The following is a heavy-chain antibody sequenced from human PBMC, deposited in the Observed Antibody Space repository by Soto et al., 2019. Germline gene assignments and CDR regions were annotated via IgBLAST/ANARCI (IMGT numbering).Heavy chain of an antibody. J-gene: IGHJ4*02. V-gene: IGHV4-30-4*01. D-gene: IGHD2-21*02. CDR1: GGSISSGDYY. Sequence: PSETLSLTCTVSGGSISSGDYYWSWIRQPPGKGLEWIGYIYYSGSTYYNPSLKSRVTISVDTSKNQFSLKLSSVTAADTAVYYCAREPYCGGDCYLNYFDYWGQGTLVTSPQ. CDR3: AREPYCGGDCYLNYFDY. CDR2: IYYSGST.